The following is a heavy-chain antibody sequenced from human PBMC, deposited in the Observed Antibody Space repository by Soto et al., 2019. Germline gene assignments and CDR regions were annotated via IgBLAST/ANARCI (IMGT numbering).Heavy chain of an antibody. J-gene: IGHJ4*02. CDR3: ARCKKWDSSIAPDH. CDR1: GGFISDYF. V-gene: IGHV4-59*01. D-gene: IGHD6-6*01. Sequence: QVPLQESGPGLLKASGALFLACSVSGGFISDYFSVLIRQPPGKGLEWIGQISYFGTTIYKASLEGRVSMSRATSKNQFSMTLTSVTAADTAVYFCARCKKWDSSIAPDHWGQGILVSVSS. CDR2: ISYFGTT.